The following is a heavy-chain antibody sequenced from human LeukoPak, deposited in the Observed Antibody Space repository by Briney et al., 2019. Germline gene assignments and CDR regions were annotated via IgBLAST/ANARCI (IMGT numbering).Heavy chain of an antibody. Sequence: GGSLRLSCAASGFTFSSYEMNWVRQAPGKGLEWVSYISSSGSTIYYADSVKGRFTISRDNAKNSLYLQMNSLRAEDTAVYYCARDRRYCGGDCYQDYWGQGTLVTVSS. CDR3: ARDRRYCGGDCYQDY. CDR1: GFTFSSYE. D-gene: IGHD2-21*02. CDR2: ISSSGSTI. V-gene: IGHV3-48*03. J-gene: IGHJ4*02.